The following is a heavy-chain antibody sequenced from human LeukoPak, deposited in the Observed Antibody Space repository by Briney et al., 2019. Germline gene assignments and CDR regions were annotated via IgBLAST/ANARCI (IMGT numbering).Heavy chain of an antibody. CDR1: GGSFSSYY. Sequence: SETLSLTCAVYGGSFSSYYWSWIRQPPGKGLEWIGEINHSGSTKYNPSLKSRVTISVDTSKNQFSLKLSSVTAADTAVYYCARGLRGYSGYYYYYYYYMDVWGKGTTVTVSS. CDR2: INHSGST. D-gene: IGHD5-12*01. J-gene: IGHJ6*03. CDR3: ARGLRGYSGYYYYYYYYMDV. V-gene: IGHV4-34*01.